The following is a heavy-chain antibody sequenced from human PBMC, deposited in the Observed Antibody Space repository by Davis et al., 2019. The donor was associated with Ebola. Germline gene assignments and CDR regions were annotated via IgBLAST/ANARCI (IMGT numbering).Heavy chain of an antibody. J-gene: IGHJ6*02. V-gene: IGHV1-69*04. Sequence: SVKVSCKASGGTFSSYAISWVRQAPGQGLEWMGRIIPILGIANYAQKFQGRVTITADKSTSTAYMELSSLRSEDTAVYYCARVQDIVDRMPARGWYYYGMDVWGQGTTVTVSS. D-gene: IGHD2-15*01. CDR2: IIPILGIA. CDR3: ARVQDIVDRMPARGWYYYGMDV. CDR1: GGTFSSYA.